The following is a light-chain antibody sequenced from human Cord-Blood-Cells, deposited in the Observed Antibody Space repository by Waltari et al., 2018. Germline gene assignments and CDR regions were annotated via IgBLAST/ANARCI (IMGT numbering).Light chain of an antibody. Sequence: QSALTQPASASGSPGQSIPISCTGTSSDVGSYNLVSWYQQHPGKAPKLLIYEGSQRPSGVANLCAGSKSDNTTPLTFSGLPAEDEADYYCCSYAGGSSWVFGGGTKLTVL. CDR3: CSYAGGSSWV. V-gene: IGLV2-23*01. J-gene: IGLJ3*02. CDR1: SSDVGSYNL. CDR2: EGS.